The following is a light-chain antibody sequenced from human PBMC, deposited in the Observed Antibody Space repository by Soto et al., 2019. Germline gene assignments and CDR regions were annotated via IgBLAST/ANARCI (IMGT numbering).Light chain of an antibody. Sequence: DIQMTQSPSSLSASVGDRVTITCRASQRISSYLNWYQHKVGKAPKLLIYAASSLHSGVPSRFSASGSGTDFTLTISSLQPEDFGTYYCQQSYRTPRTFGQGTKVEIK. CDR1: QRISSY. CDR3: QQSYRTPRT. J-gene: IGKJ1*01. V-gene: IGKV1-39*01. CDR2: AAS.